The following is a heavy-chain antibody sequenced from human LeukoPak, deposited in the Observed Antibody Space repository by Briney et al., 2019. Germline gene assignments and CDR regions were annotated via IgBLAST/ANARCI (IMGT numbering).Heavy chain of an antibody. CDR3: IREYRPHSGSGSFDS. CDR1: GFTFSSYW. Sequence: PGRSLRLSCAASGFTFSSYWMHWVRQAPGKGLVWVSRIDSDGSTTRYADSVEGRFTISRDNAKNTLYLQMNSLGAEDTAVYYCIREYRPHSGSGSFDSWGQGTLVTVSS. CDR2: IDSDGSTT. V-gene: IGHV3-74*01. J-gene: IGHJ4*02. D-gene: IGHD3-10*01.